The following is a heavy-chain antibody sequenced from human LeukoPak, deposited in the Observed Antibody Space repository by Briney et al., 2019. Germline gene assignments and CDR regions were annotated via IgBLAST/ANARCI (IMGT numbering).Heavy chain of an antibody. D-gene: IGHD3-22*01. CDR3: ARVMGYYYDSSGYSPGDY. J-gene: IGHJ4*02. V-gene: IGHV3-30*04. CDR2: ISYDGSNK. Sequence: GGSLRLSCAASGFTFSSYAMHWVHQAPGKGLEWVAVISYDGSNKYYADSVKGRFTISRDNSKNTLYLQMNSLRAEDTAVYYCARVMGYYYDSSGYSPGDYWGQGTLVTVSS. CDR1: GFTFSSYA.